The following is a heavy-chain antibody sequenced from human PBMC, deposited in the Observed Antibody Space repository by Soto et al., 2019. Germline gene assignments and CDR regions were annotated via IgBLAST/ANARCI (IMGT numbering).Heavy chain of an antibody. Sequence: QVQLQESGPGLVQPSGTLSLTCAVSGDSINNSHWWSWVRQTPGKGLEWIGETYHSGTTNYNPSLKTRVTISIDKSKNQVSLKINSVTAADTAVYYCAREVNSSPARGPNWFDPWGQGTLVTVSS. CDR2: TYHSGTT. D-gene: IGHD6-13*01. J-gene: IGHJ5*02. V-gene: IGHV4-4*02. CDR1: GDSINNSHW. CDR3: AREVNSSPARGPNWFDP.